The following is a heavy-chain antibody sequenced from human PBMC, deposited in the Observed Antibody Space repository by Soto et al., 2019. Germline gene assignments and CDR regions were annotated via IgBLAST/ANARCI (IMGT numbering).Heavy chain of an antibody. CDR1: GGSFSGYY. D-gene: IGHD6-19*01. Sequence: SETLSLTCAVYGGSFSGYYWSGIRQPPGKGLEWIGEINHSGSTNYNPSLKSRVTISVDTSKNQFSLKLSSVTAADTAVYYCARAQWLVYGMDVWGQGTTVTV. J-gene: IGHJ6*02. CDR2: INHSGST. V-gene: IGHV4-34*01. CDR3: ARAQWLVYGMDV.